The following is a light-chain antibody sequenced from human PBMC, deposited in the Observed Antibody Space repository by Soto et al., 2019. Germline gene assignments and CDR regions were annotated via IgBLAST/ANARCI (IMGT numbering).Light chain of an antibody. CDR2: AAS. CDR1: QSVTNNY. CDR3: QQYGSSITWT. J-gene: IGKJ1*01. Sequence: EVVLTQSPGTVSLSPGERATLSCRASQSVTNNYLAWYQQKAGQAPRLLIYAASSRATGIPDRFSGSGSGKDFTLSISRLEPEDCAVYYCQQYGSSITWTFGQGTKVEIK. V-gene: IGKV3-20*01.